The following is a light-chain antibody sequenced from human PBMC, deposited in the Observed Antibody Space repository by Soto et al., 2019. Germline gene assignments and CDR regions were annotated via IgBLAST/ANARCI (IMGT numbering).Light chain of an antibody. J-gene: IGLJ2*01. CDR3: QVLHITYRVV. Sequence: SYELTQPPSVSVATGQTDRIPCGGNNLGNKRVHCYQLKPGQAPVLVVYEDSDRPSGIPDRFSGSNSGNTATLTISRVEAGDEAEYYCQVLHITYRVVFGGGTKL. V-gene: IGLV3-21*02. CDR1: NLGNKR. CDR2: EDS.